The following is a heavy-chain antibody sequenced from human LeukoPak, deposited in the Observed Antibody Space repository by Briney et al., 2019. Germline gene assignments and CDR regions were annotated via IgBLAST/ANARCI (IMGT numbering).Heavy chain of an antibody. J-gene: IGHJ6*03. D-gene: IGHD1-1*01. CDR3: ARGPPRGKYYYMDV. Sequence: GGSLRLSCAASGFTFSSFDMHWVRQPTGQGLEWVSTIGTAGDTYYPGSVEGRFTLSRDNAENSLYLQMNSLTAGDTAVYYCARGPPRGKYYYMDVWGKGTTVTVSS. CDR1: GFTFSSFD. CDR2: IGTAGDT. V-gene: IGHV3-13*01.